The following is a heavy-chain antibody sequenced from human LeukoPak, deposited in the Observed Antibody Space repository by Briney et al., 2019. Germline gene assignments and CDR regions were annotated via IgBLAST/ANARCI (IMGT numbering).Heavy chain of an antibody. J-gene: IGHJ5*02. CDR1: GFQFSSYT. D-gene: IGHD6-19*01. Sequence: GGSLRLSCAASGFQFSSYTMNWVRQAPGKGPEWVSSISGTAGYIYYADSVKGRFTISRDNAKNSLFLQMNSLRGEDTAVYYCARWDYSSAYYAGTWLDPWGQGTLVTVSS. CDR2: ISGTAGYI. V-gene: IGHV3-21*01. CDR3: ARWDYSSAYYAGTWLDP.